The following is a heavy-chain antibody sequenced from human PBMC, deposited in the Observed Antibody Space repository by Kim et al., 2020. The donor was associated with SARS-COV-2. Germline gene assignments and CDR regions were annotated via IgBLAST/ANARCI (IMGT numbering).Heavy chain of an antibody. Sequence: GGSLRLSCAASGFSFSSYAMHWVRQAPGKGLEWVAVISYDAGNKHYADSVKGRFTISRDNSKSTLFLQMNSLRPEDTAVYYCVLDLVDIVSTSQPSDNWGQGTLFTVSS. CDR3: VLDLVDIVSTSQPSDN. CDR2: ISYDAGNK. V-gene: IGHV3-30-3*01. D-gene: IGHD5-12*01. J-gene: IGHJ4*02. CDR1: GFSFSSYA.